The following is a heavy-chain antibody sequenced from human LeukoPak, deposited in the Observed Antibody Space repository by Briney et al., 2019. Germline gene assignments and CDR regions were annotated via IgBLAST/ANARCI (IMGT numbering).Heavy chain of an antibody. J-gene: IGHJ5*02. CDR3: ARDLSNWNSGNWFDP. V-gene: IGHV4-59*01. CDR2: IYYSGST. D-gene: IGHD1-7*01. CDR1: GGSISSYY. Sequence: PSETLSLTCTVSGGSISSYYWSWIRQPPGKGLEWIGYIYYSGSTNYNPSLKSRVTISVDTSKNQFSLKLSSVTAADTAVYYCARDLSNWNSGNWFDPWGQGTLVTVSS.